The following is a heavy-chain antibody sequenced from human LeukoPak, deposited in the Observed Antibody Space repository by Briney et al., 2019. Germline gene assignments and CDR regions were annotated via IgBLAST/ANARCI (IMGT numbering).Heavy chain of an antibody. Sequence: SQTLSPTCAISGDSVSSNSAAWNWIRQSPSRGLEWLGRTYYRSKWYNDYAVSVKSRITINPDTSKNQFSLQLNSVTPEDTAVYYCARGGIAAAGTRAPMDVWGQGTTVTVSS. V-gene: IGHV6-1*01. CDR1: GDSVSSNSAA. D-gene: IGHD6-13*01. J-gene: IGHJ6*02. CDR3: ARGGIAAAGTRAPMDV. CDR2: TYYRSKWYN.